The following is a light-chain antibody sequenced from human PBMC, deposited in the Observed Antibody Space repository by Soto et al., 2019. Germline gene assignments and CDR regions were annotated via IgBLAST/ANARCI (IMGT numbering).Light chain of an antibody. Sequence: AIQMTQSPSSLSASVGDRVTITCRASQDIRNELGWYQQKPRKAPKVLIYAASSLKSGVPSRFSGSGSGTDFTLTISNLQPEDFATYYCLQDYNYPWTFGQGTKVEIK. CDR1: QDIRNE. CDR3: LQDYNYPWT. V-gene: IGKV1-6*01. CDR2: AAS. J-gene: IGKJ1*01.